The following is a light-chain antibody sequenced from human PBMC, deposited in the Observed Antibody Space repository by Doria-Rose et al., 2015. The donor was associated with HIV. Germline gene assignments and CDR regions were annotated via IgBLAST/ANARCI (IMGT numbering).Light chain of an antibody. CDR2: RAS. CDR3: QQYKSHSRT. Sequence: QSPSTLSASVGDRVTITCRGSQSISGWLAWYQQKPGKAPKLLIYRASSLESGVPSRFSGSGSGTEFTLTISSPQPDDFATYYCQQYKSHSRTFGQGTKVEIK. CDR1: QSISGW. V-gene: IGKV1-5*03. J-gene: IGKJ1*01.